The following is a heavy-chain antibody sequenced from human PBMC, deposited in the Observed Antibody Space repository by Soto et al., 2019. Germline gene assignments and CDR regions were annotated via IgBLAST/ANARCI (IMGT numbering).Heavy chain of an antibody. CDR2: IYWDDDK. CDR3: AHKVAGYRGFKY. J-gene: IGHJ4*02. D-gene: IGHD6-19*01. Sequence: QITLKESGPTLVKPTQTLTLACTFSGFSLSTSGVGVGWIRQPPGKALEWLALIYWDDDKRYSPSLKSRLTITKDTSKNQVVLTMTNMDPVDTATYYCAHKVAGYRGFKYWGQGTLVTVSS. V-gene: IGHV2-5*02. CDR1: GFSLSTSGVG.